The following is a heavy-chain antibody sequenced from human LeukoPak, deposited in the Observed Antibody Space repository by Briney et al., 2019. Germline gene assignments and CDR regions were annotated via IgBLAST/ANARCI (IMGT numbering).Heavy chain of an antibody. D-gene: IGHD3-22*01. J-gene: IGHJ4*02. CDR1: GFTFSSYG. CDR3: ARDSDYYDSSGYAYFDY. V-gene: IGHV3-30*02. Sequence: GGSLRLSCAASGFTFSSYGMHWVRQAPGKGLEWVAFIRYDGNNKYYADSVKGRFTISRDNAKKSLYLQMNSLRAEDTAVYYCARDSDYYDSSGYAYFDYWGQGTLVTVSS. CDR2: IRYDGNNK.